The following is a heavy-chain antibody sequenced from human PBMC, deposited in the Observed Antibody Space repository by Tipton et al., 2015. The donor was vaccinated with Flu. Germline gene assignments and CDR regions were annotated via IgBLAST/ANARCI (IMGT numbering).Heavy chain of an antibody. CDR2: INPSGGST. Sequence: QSGAEVEKPGASVKVSCKASGYTFTSYYMHWVRQAPGQGLEWMGIINPSGGSTSYAQKFQDRVTMTRDTSTSTVYMELSSLRSEDTAVYYCARGGSPLPMAIAAAYLYYFDYWGQGTLFTVSS. D-gene: IGHD6-13*01. V-gene: IGHV1-46*01. CDR3: ARGGSPLPMAIAAAYLYYFDY. CDR1: GYTFTSYY. J-gene: IGHJ4*02.